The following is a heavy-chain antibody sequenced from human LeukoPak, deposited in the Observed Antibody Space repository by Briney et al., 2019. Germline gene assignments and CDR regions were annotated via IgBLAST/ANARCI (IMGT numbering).Heavy chain of an antibody. D-gene: IGHD1-26*01. V-gene: IGHV1-2*06. CDR1: GYTFTGFY. CDR3: ASGGGSYGDI. J-gene: IGHJ3*02. CDR2: INPNSGGT. Sequence: ASVKVSCKASGYTFTGFYMHWVRQAPGQRLEWMGRINPNSGGTNYAQKFQGRITMTRDTSISTDYMELSRLRSDDTAVCYCASGGGSYGDIWGQGTMVTVSS.